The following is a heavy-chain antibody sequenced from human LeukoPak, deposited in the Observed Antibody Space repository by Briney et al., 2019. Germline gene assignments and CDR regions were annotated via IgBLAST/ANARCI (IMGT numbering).Heavy chain of an antibody. J-gene: IGHJ4*02. D-gene: IGHD2-21*01. V-gene: IGHV3-23*01. CDR2: ISGSGDGA. Sequence: GGSLRLPCAASGFTFSTYAMSWVRQAPGKGLQWVSLISGSGDGAHYADSVKGRFTISRDNSKNTVYPQMTNLRAEDTAVYYCAKGYIQLWWFDYWGQGTLVTVSS. CDR3: AKGYIQLWWFDY. CDR1: GFTFSTYA.